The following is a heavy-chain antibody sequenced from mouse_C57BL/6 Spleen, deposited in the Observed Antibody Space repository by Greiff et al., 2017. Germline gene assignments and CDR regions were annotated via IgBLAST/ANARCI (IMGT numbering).Heavy chain of an antibody. D-gene: IGHD2-5*01. CDR2: INYDGSST. Sequence: EVKLVESEGGLVQPGSSMKLSCTASGFTFSDYYMALVRQVPEKGLEWVANINYDGSSTYYLDSLKSRFIISRDNAKNILYLQMSSLKSEDTATYYCAREAYYSNLWYFDVWGTGTTVTVSS. V-gene: IGHV5-16*01. J-gene: IGHJ1*03. CDR3: AREAYYSNLWYFDV. CDR1: GFTFSDYY.